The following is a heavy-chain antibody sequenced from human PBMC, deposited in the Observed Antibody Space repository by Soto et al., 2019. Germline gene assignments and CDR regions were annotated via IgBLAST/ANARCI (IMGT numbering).Heavy chain of an antibody. CDR1: GYTFTSYD. V-gene: IGHV1-8*01. D-gene: IGHD3-16*02. J-gene: IGHJ4*02. Sequence: ASVKVSCKASGYTFTSYDINWVRQATGQGLEWMGWMNPNSGNTGYVQKFQGRVIMTRNTSISTAYMELSSLRSEDTAVYYCARVVGGMMTFGGVIVIPYFDYWGQGTLVTVSS. CDR3: ARVVGGMMTFGGVIVIPYFDY. CDR2: MNPNSGNT.